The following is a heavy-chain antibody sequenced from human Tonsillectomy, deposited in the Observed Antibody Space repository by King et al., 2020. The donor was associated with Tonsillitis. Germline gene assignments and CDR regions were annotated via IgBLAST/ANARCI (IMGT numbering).Heavy chain of an antibody. CDR3: ARDLTLLGYCSSTSCYDAFDI. V-gene: IGHV3-20*04. CDR2: INWNGRST. CDR1: GFTFDDYG. D-gene: IGHD2-2*01. Sequence: VQLVESGGGVVRPGGSLRLSCAASGFTFDDYGMSWVRQAPGKGLEWVSGINWNGRSTGYADSVKGRFTISRDNAKNSLYLQMNSLRAEDTALYYCARDLTLLGYCSSTSCYDAFDIWGQGTMVTVSS. J-gene: IGHJ3*02.